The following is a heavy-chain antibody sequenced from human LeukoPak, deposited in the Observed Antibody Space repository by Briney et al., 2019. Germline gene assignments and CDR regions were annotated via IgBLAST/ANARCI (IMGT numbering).Heavy chain of an antibody. J-gene: IGHJ5*02. D-gene: IGHD3-10*01. CDR2: ISSDGGST. CDR1: GFTFSNYA. V-gene: IGHV3-64*01. CDR3: ARGSSYGSGSYKYNWFDP. Sequence: GGSLRLSCAASGFTFSNYAMHWVRQAPGKGLEYVSAISSDGGSTYYANSVKGTFTISRDNSKNTLYLQMGNLRAEDMAVYYCARGSSYGSGSYKYNWFDPWGQGTLVTVSS.